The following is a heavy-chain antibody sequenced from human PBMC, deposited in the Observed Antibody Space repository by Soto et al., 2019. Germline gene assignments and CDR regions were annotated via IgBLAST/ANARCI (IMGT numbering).Heavy chain of an antibody. CDR1: GASISSYY. D-gene: IGHD3-10*01. V-gene: IGHV4-59*13. J-gene: IGHJ6*02. CDR2: ILYTGNT. CDR3: ARAAYGSGSYYAPYYYYAMDV. Sequence: SETLSLTCTVSGASISSYYWSWIRQPPGKGLEWLGYILYTGNTNYSPSLKSRVTMSVDTSKNQVSLKLSAVTAADTAVYFCARAAYGSGSYYAPYYYYAMDVWGQGTTVTVSS.